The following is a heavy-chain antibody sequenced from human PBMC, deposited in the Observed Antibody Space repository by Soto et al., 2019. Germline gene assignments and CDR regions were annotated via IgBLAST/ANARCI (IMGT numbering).Heavy chain of an antibody. J-gene: IGHJ5*02. V-gene: IGHV4-34*01. CDR3: ARTPTRGASAWLDP. CDR1: GGSFSDYY. Sequence: QVQLQQWGSGLLKPSETLSLPCAIYGGSFSDYYWHWIRQSPGKGLEWIGEIHLSGRVTFTPSLKSRTSLSMDTSRNQFFLTLRSVTAADTAVYFCARTPTRGASAWLDPWGRGHLVTVSS. D-gene: IGHD1-26*01. CDR2: IHLSGRV.